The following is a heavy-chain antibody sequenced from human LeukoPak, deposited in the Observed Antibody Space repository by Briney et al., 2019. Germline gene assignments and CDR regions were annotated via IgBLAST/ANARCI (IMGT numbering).Heavy chain of an antibody. Sequence: SETLSLTCAVYGGSFSGYYWSWIRQPPGKGLEWIGEINHSGSTNYNPSLKSRVTISVDMSKNQFSLKLSSVTAADTAVYYCARTITMIFDYWGQGTLVTVSS. CDR2: INHSGST. CDR1: GGSFSGYY. D-gene: IGHD3-22*01. J-gene: IGHJ4*02. V-gene: IGHV4-34*01. CDR3: ARTITMIFDY.